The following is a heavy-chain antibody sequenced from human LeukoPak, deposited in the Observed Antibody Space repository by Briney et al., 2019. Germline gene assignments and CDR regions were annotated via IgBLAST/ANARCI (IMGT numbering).Heavy chain of an antibody. CDR3: ARSYTTGWPPRDYYYYGLDV. Sequence: PGGSLRLSCAASGFTFTEYDMHWVRHPTGKGLEWVSSIGAAGDTYYPGSVKGRFTISRENAKNSLSLQMNSLRAGDTAVYYCARSYTTGWPPRDYYYYGLDVWGQGTTVTVSS. D-gene: IGHD6-19*01. V-gene: IGHV3-13*01. CDR1: GFTFTEYD. CDR2: IGAAGDT. J-gene: IGHJ6*02.